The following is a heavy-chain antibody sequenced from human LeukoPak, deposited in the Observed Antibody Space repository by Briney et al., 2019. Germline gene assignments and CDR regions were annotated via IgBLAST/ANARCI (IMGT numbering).Heavy chain of an antibody. CDR3: ARKIVVVPAAGPEIDY. Sequence: GGXLRLSCAASGFTFSSYWMSWVRQAPGKGLEGVANIKQDGSEKYYVDSVKGRFTISRDNAKNSLYLQMNSLRAEDTAVYYCARKIVVVPAAGPEIDYWGQGTLVTVSS. D-gene: IGHD2-2*01. J-gene: IGHJ4*02. CDR2: IKQDGSEK. CDR1: GFTFSSYW. V-gene: IGHV3-7*01.